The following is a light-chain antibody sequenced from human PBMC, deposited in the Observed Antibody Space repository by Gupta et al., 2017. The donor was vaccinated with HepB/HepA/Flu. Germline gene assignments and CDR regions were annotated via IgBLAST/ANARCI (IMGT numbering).Light chain of an antibody. Sequence: QSALTQPPSLSGSPGQSVTISCTGTSSDIGNYNHVSWYQQPPGTVPKLMIYAVSNRPSGVPDRFSGSKSGNTASLTISGLQAEDEADYYCSSYTSTSTVIFGGGTKLTVL. CDR3: SSYTSTSTVI. V-gene: IGLV2-18*02. CDR2: AVS. CDR1: SSDIGNYNH. J-gene: IGLJ2*01.